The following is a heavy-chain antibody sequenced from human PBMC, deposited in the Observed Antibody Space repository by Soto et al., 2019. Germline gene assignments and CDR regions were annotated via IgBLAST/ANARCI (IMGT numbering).Heavy chain of an antibody. CDR1: GYTFTSYG. J-gene: IGHJ6*02. Sequence: ASVKVSCKASGYTFTSYGISWVRQAPGQGLEWMGWISAYNGNTNYAQKLQGRVTMTTDTSTSTAYMELRSLRSDDTAVYYCARTFXVYGGNSDVYYYYGMDVWGQGTTVTVSS. CDR2: ISAYNGNT. V-gene: IGHV1-18*01. D-gene: IGHD4-17*01. CDR3: ARTFXVYGGNSDVYYYYGMDV.